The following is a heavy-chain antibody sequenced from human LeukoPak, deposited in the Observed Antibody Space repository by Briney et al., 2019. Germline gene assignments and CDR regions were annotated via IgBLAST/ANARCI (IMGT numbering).Heavy chain of an antibody. Sequence: PGGSVRLSCVASGFTFSSYWMAWVRQAPGKGLEWVANTNQDGSEKNYVDSVKGRLTISRDNAKNSLCLQMNSLRAEDTAVYYCARDRGYSTFDMWGQG. D-gene: IGHD5-18*01. J-gene: IGHJ3*02. CDR1: GFTFSSYW. V-gene: IGHV3-7*05. CDR2: TNQDGSEK. CDR3: ARDRGYSTFDM.